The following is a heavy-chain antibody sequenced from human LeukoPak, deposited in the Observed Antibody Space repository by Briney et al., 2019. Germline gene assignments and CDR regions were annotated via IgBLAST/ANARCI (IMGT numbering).Heavy chain of an antibody. CDR2: ISGRSGTI. CDR1: GFPFDNYA. D-gene: IGHD3-10*01. CDR3: AKDDYLDYYGSGSYHIDY. J-gene: IGHJ4*02. V-gene: IGHV3-9*01. Sequence: PGGSLRLSCAASGFPFDNYAMHWVRQVPGKGLEWVSGISGRSGTIGYVDSVKGRFTISRDNAKNSLYLLMNSLRAEDTALYYCAKDDYLDYYGSGSYHIDYWGQGTLVTVSS.